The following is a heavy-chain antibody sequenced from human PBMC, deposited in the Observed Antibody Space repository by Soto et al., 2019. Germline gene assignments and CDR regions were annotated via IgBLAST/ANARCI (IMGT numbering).Heavy chain of an antibody. CDR2: INHSGST. CDR3: ARGKGVVQPTPFDY. Sequence: QVQLQQWGAGLLKPSETLSLTCAVYGGSFSGYYWSWIRQPPGKGLEWIGEINHSGSTNYNPSLKSRVTISVDTSKNQFSLKLSSVTAADTAVYYCARGKGVVQPTPFDYWGQGTLVTVSS. CDR1: GGSFSGYY. D-gene: IGHD2-15*01. V-gene: IGHV4-34*01. J-gene: IGHJ4*02.